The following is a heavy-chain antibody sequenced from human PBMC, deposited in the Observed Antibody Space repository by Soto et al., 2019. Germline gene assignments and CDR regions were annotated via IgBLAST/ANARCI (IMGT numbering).Heavy chain of an antibody. CDR1: GFNFITYS. CDR3: ARDPAYSGYDVDY. Sequence: EVQLVESGGGLVKPGGSLRLSCAASGFNFITYSMNWVRQAPGKGLEWVSYISSSSSYIYYADSVKGRFTISRDDAKNPLYLQMNSLRAEDTAVYYCARDPAYSGYDVDYWGQGTLVTVSS. CDR2: ISSSSSYI. V-gene: IGHV3-21*01. D-gene: IGHD5-12*01. J-gene: IGHJ4*02.